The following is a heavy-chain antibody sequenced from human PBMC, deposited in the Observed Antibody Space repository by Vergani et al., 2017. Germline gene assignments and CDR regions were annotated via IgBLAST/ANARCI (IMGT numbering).Heavy chain of an antibody. V-gene: IGHV5-51*03. J-gene: IGHJ2*01. CDR3: ARTHCSSTSCPNWYFDL. CDR1: GYSFTSYW. CDR2: IYPGDSDT. Sequence: EVQLVQSGAEVKKPGESLKISCKGSGYSFTSYWIGWVRQMPGKGLEWMGIIYPGDSDTRYSPSFQGQVTISADKSISTAYLQRSSLKASDTAMYYCARTHCSSTSCPNWYFDLWGRGTLVTVSS. D-gene: IGHD2-2*01.